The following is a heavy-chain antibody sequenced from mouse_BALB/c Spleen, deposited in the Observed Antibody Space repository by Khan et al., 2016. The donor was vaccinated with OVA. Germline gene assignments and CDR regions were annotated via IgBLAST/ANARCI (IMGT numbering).Heavy chain of an antibody. CDR3: ARVYGGDFDY. J-gene: IGHJ2*01. CDR2: ISYSGNT. D-gene: IGHD1-1*01. Sequence: EVQLQESGPGLVKPSQSLSLTCTVTGYSITSDYAWNWIRQFPGNKLEWMGFISYSGNTNNNPSLKSRISITRDTSKNQFFLQLNSVTTEDTATYYCARVYGGDFDYWGQGTTLTVSS. V-gene: IGHV3-2*02. CDR1: GYSITSDYA.